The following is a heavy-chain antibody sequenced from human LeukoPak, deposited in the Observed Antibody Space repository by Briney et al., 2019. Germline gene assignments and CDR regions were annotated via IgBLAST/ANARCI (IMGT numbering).Heavy chain of an antibody. V-gene: IGHV1-2*02. D-gene: IGHD6-19*01. CDR3: ARARVPIAVAGLYYFDY. CDR1: GYTFTAYY. CDR2: IKPDSGSS. J-gene: IGHJ4*02. Sequence: ASVKVSCKASGYTFTAYYIHWLRQAPGQGPEWMGWIKPDSGSSHYAQKFQGRVTMTRDTSSNSAYMDLTSLKSDDTALYYCARARVPIAVAGLYYFDYWGQGALVTVSS.